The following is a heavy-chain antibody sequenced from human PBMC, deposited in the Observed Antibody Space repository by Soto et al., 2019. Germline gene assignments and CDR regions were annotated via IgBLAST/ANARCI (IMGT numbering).Heavy chain of an antibody. CDR3: ATGRDRQRLSSQFFDS. J-gene: IGHJ4*02. Sequence: QVQLVQSGPEVRKPGASVKVSCGVSGDPVTELSIHWVRQAPGKGLECLGGSDPEDGETLYAPSFRGRVSMTEDTASDTAYMELTSLRSDDTAVYYCATGRDRQRLSSQFFDSWGQGTLVTVSS. CDR1: GDPVTELS. CDR2: SDPEDGET. V-gene: IGHV1-24*01. D-gene: IGHD6-25*01.